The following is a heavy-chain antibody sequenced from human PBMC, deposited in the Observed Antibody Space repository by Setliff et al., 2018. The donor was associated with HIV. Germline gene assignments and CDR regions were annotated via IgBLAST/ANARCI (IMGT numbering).Heavy chain of an antibody. J-gene: IGHJ4*02. CDR1: GDPISTYY. V-gene: IGHV4-59*01. CDR3: ARADHDGGTYYFDF. Sequence: PSETLSLTCTVSGDPISTYYWSWVRKPPGKGLEWIGYVYFSGSTSYSPSLRGRVTMPVDTSKNHFSLRLSSVTAADTALYYCARADHDGGTYYFDFWDKGTLVTVSS. CDR2: VYFSGST. D-gene: IGHD2-15*01.